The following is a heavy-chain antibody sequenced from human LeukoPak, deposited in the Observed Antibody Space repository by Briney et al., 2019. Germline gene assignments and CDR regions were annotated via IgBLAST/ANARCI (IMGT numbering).Heavy chain of an antibody. CDR3: ARDRAEGYCSGGSCYWAHDAFDI. Sequence: GGSLRLSCVASGFTFSSYSMNWVRQAPGKGLEWVSYISSSSSTIYYADSVKGRFTISRDNAKNSLYLQMNSLRAEDTAVYYCARDRAEGYCSGGSCYWAHDAFDIWGQGTMVTVSS. CDR1: GFTFSSYS. J-gene: IGHJ3*02. V-gene: IGHV3-48*01. D-gene: IGHD2-15*01. CDR2: ISSSSSTI.